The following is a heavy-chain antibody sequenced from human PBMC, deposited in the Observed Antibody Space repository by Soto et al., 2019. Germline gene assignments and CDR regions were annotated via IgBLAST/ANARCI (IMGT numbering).Heavy chain of an antibody. V-gene: IGHV3-30-3*01. D-gene: IGHD6-6*01. CDR2: ISYDGSNK. J-gene: IGHJ4*02. CDR3: ARDPGQLLDY. CDR1: GFTFSSYA. Sequence: QVQLVESGGGVVQPGRSLRLSCAASGFTFSSYAMHWVRQAPGKGLEWVAVISYDGSNKYYADSVKGRFTISRDNSKNTLYLQMNSLRAEDTAVYYCARDPGQLLDYWGQGTLVTVSS.